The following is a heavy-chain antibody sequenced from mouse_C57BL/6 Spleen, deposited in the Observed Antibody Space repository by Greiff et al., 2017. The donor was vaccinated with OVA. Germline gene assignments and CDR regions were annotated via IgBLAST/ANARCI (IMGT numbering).Heavy chain of an antibody. J-gene: IGHJ1*03. CDR3: ARSDHGSSIHWYFDV. CDR1: GYTFTSYW. Sequence: QVQLQQPGAELVMPGASVKLSCKASGYTFTSYWMHWVKQRPGQGLEWIGEIDPSDSYTNYHQKFKGKSTLTVDKSSSTAYMQLSSLSSEDSAVYYEARSDHGSSIHWYFDVWGKGTTVTVSS. D-gene: IGHD1-1*01. V-gene: IGHV1-69*01. CDR2: IDPSDSYT.